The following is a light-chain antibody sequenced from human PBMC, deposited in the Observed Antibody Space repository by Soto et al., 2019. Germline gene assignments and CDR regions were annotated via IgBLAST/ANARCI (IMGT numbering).Light chain of an antibody. Sequence: IQWSQSPYSLSASVGERVTITCRASENIGAWLAWYQQKPGKAPKLLIYKASSLESGVPSRFSGDGSGTEFTLTISSLQPDDFATYYCQQYHIYSWTFGQGAKVDIK. V-gene: IGKV1-5*03. CDR3: QQYHIYSWT. J-gene: IGKJ1*01. CDR1: ENIGAW. CDR2: KAS.